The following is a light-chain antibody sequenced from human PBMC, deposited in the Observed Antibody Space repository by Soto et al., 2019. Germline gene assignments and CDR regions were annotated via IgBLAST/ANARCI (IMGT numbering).Light chain of an antibody. CDR3: QQYGSSPPIT. V-gene: IGKV3-20*01. CDR1: QSVSSN. CDR2: GAF. Sequence: EIVMTQSPVTLSVSPGERATLSCRASQSVSSNLAWYQQKPGQAPSLLIYGAFSRATGIPDRFSGSGSGTDFTLTISRLEPEDFAVYYCQQYGSSPPITFGQGTRLEIK. J-gene: IGKJ5*01.